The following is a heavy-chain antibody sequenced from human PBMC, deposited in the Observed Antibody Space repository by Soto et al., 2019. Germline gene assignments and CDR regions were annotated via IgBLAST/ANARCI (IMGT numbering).Heavy chain of an antibody. CDR1: GFTFSSYA. D-gene: IGHD3-3*01. V-gene: IGHV3-64*01. CDR2: ISSNGGST. J-gene: IGHJ6*03. CDR3: ARDRYYDFWSGYLDV. Sequence: PGGSLRLSCAASGFTFSSYAMHWVRQAPGKGLEYVSAISSNGGSTYYANSVKGRFTISRDNSKNTLYLQMGSLRAEDMAVYYCARDRYYDFWSGYLDVWGKGTTVTVSS.